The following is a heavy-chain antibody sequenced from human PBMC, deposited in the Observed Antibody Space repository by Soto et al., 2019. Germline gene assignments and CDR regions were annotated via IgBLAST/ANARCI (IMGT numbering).Heavy chain of an antibody. J-gene: IGHJ4*02. Sequence: QITLKESGPTLVKPTQTLTLTCTFSGFSLSTTRVAVGWIRQPPGKALEWLALIYWDDDKRYSPFLKSRLTITKDTSKNQVVLTMTNMVPVDTATYYCAHSVVAGLGYYFDYWGQGTLVTVSS. D-gene: IGHD6-19*01. V-gene: IGHV2-5*02. CDR2: IYWDDDK. CDR1: GFSLSTTRVA. CDR3: AHSVVAGLGYYFDY.